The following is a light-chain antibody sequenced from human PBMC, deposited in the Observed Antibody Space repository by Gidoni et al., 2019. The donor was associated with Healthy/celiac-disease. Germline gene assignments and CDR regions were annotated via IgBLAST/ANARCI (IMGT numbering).Light chain of an antibody. Sequence: QSALNQPAYLSGSPGQSVTISCTGTSTAVGGSNYVSWYQQDPGKAPKLMIYDVSNRPSGVANRFAGSKSGNTASLTISVLQAEDDADYYCSSYTSSSTLVVFGGGTKLTVL. V-gene: IGLV2-14*01. CDR3: SSYTSSSTLVV. CDR2: DVS. CDR1: STAVGGSNY. J-gene: IGLJ2*01.